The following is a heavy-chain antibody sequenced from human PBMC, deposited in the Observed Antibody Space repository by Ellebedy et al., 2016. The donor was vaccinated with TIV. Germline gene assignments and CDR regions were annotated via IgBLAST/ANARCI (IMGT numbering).Heavy chain of an antibody. CDR2: ISPNGGGT. CDR1: GYTXXDYR. V-gene: IGHV1-2*02. CDR3: ARDYRGSNED. Sequence: AASVKVSCKASGYTXXDYRXHWVRPXPGLRLLWIGWISPNGGGTHYAQKFQGRVSMTGDTSISTAYLELSRLTSDDTAVYYCARDYRGSNEDWGQGTLVTVSS. D-gene: IGHD1-26*01. J-gene: IGHJ4*02.